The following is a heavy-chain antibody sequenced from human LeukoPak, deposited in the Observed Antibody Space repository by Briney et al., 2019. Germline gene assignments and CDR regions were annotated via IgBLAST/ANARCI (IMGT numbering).Heavy chain of an antibody. J-gene: IGHJ4*02. V-gene: IGHV3-48*02. CDR1: GFTFSSYS. CDR3: AKGMVRGVITPNDY. CDR2: VGSSSITT. Sequence: GGSLRLSCAASGFTFSSYSMNWVCQAPGKGLEWVSLVGSSSITTYYADSVQGRFTISRDNTKNALYLQMNSLTDEETAVYYCAKGMVRGVITPNDYWGQGTLVTVSS. D-gene: IGHD3-10*01.